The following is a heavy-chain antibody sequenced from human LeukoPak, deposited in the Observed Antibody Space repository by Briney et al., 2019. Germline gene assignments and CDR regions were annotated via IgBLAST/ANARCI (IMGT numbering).Heavy chain of an antibody. CDR1: GFTFSSYA. Sequence: GRSLRLSCAASGFTFSSYAMHWVRQAPGKGLEWVAVISYDGSNKYYADSVKGRFAISRDNSKNTLYLQMNSLRAEDTAVYYCARGTSAPAAIKPDYWGQGTLVTVSS. D-gene: IGHD2-2*01. V-gene: IGHV3-30*09. J-gene: IGHJ4*02. CDR3: ARGTSAPAAIKPDY. CDR2: ISYDGSNK.